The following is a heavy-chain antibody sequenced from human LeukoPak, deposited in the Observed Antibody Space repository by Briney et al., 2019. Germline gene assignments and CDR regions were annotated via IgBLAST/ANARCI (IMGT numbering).Heavy chain of an antibody. CDR1: GGTFSSYA. CDR3: ARGDSGSYVPFDY. D-gene: IGHD1-26*01. CDR2: IIPIFGTA. V-gene: IGHV1-69*05. J-gene: IGHJ4*02. Sequence: GSSVKVSCKASGGTFSSYAISWVRQAPGRGLEWMGRIIPIFGTANYAQKFQGRVTITTDESTSTAYMELSSLRSEDTAVYYCARGDSGSYVPFDYWGQGTLVTVSS.